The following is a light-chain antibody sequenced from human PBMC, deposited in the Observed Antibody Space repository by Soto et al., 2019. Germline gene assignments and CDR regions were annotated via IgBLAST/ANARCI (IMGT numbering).Light chain of an antibody. V-gene: IGKV3-20*01. CDR3: QQYGSSPSIT. CDR2: GAS. CDR1: QSVSSSY. J-gene: IGKJ5*01. Sequence: EIVLTQSPGTLSLSPGERATLSCRASQSVSSSYLAWYQQKPGQAPRLLICGASSRATGIPDRFSGSGSGTDFTLTITRLEPEDLAVYYCQQYGSSPSITFGQGTPLEI.